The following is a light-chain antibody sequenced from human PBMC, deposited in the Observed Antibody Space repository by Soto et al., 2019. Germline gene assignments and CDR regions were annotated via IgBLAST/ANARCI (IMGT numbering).Light chain of an antibody. V-gene: IGKV4-1*01. J-gene: IGKJ4*01. Sequence: DIVMTQSPDSLAVSLGERATINCKSSQSVLYSSNNKNYLAWYQQKPGQPPKLLIYWASTRESGVPDRFSGSGSGTDFTLTISSLQPEDSASYCCQQSYSSWATFGGGTKVEIQ. CDR2: WAS. CDR1: QSVLYSSNNKNY. CDR3: QQSYSSWAT.